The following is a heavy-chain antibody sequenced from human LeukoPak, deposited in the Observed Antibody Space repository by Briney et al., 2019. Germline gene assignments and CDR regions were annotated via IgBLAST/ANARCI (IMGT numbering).Heavy chain of an antibody. CDR2: IWYDGSNK. D-gene: IGHD5-18*01. CDR3: ARGTSYGYRLYYFDY. J-gene: IGHJ4*02. Sequence: PGGSLRLSCAASGFTLSSYGMHWVRQAPGKGLEWVAVIWYDGSNKYYADSVKGRFTISRDNSKNTLYLQMNSLRAEDTAVYYCARGTSYGYRLYYFDYWGQGTLVTVSS. CDR1: GFTLSSYG. V-gene: IGHV3-33*01.